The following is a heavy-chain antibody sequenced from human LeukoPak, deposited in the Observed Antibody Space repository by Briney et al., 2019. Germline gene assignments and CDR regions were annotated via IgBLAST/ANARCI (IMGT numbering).Heavy chain of an antibody. CDR1: GYTFTGYY. V-gene: IGHV1-18*04. D-gene: IGHD3-9*01. Sequence: ASVKVSCKASGYTFTGYYMHWVRQAPGQGLEWMGWISAYNGNTNYAQKLQGRVTMTTDTSTSTAYMELRSLRSDDTAVYYCARRYFDSEGWFDPWGQGTLVTVSS. CDR3: ARRYFDSEGWFDP. CDR2: ISAYNGNT. J-gene: IGHJ5*02.